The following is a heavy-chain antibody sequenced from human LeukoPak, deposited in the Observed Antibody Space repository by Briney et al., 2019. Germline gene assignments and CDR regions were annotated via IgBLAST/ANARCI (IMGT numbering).Heavy chain of an antibody. D-gene: IGHD6-13*01. J-gene: IGHJ4*02. CDR2: IYSGGST. V-gene: IGHV3-66*01. Sequence: GGSLRLSCAASGFTVSSNYMNWVRQAPGKGLEWVSIIYSGGSTFYADSVKGRFTISRDNSKNTLYLQMNSLRAEDTAVYYCARDRSRRDSSSFFDYWGQGTLVTVSS. CDR1: GFTVSSNY. CDR3: ARDRSRRDSSSFFDY.